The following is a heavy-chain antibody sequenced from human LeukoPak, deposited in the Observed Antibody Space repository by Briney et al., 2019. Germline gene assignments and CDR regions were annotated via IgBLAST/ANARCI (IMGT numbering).Heavy chain of an antibody. CDR3: ARGDYYDSSGYR. Sequence: ASVKVSCKASGYTFTGYYMHWVRQAPGQGLEWMGWINPNSGGTNYAQKFQGRVTMTRDTSISTAYMELSSLRSEDTAVYYCARGDYYDSSGYRWGQGTLVTVSS. J-gene: IGHJ4*02. CDR2: INPNSGGT. CDR1: GYTFTGYY. V-gene: IGHV1-2*02. D-gene: IGHD3-22*01.